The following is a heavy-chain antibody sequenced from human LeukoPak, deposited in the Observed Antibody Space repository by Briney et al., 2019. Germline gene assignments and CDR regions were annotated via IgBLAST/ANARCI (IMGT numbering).Heavy chain of an antibody. J-gene: IGHJ6*02. D-gene: IGHD3-3*01. Sequence: PGGCLRLSCAASGLTFSSYWMSWVRQAPGKGLEWVANINQDGSENYYVDSVKGRFIISRDNAKSLVYLQMNSLRAEDTAVYYCARELYYDFWSGYNFDAYGMDVWGQGTTVTVSS. CDR3: ARELYYDFWSGYNFDAYGMDV. CDR2: INQDGSEN. V-gene: IGHV3-7*01. CDR1: GLTFSSYW.